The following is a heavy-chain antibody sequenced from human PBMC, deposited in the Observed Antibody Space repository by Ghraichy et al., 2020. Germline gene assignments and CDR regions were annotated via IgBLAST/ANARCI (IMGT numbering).Heavy chain of an antibody. CDR1: GGSISSSSYY. V-gene: IGHV4-39*01. J-gene: IGHJ4*02. Sequence: SETLSLTCTVSGGSISSSSYYWGWIRQPPGKGLEWIGSIYYSGSTYYNPSLKSRVTISVDTSKNQFSLKLSSVTAADTAVYYCARQLGPSIAAAGTVLFDYWGQGTLVTVSS. D-gene: IGHD6-13*01. CDR2: IYYSGST. CDR3: ARQLGPSIAAAGTVLFDY.